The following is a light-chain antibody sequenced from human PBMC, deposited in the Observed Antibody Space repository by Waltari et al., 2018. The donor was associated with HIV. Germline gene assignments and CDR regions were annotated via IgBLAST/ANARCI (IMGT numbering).Light chain of an antibody. CDR1: TSNIGTTV. J-gene: IGLJ2*01. CDR3: ATRDDTPTGDVL. Sequence: QSVLAQPPSVSGTPGQRVTISCSGTTSNIGTTVVNWYQQVPGTAPKLLISSNNKRPSGVTDLFSGFKSGTSAALASNGRQSEEEADYYCATRDDTPTGDVLFGGGTKVTVL. CDR2: SNN. V-gene: IGLV1-44*01.